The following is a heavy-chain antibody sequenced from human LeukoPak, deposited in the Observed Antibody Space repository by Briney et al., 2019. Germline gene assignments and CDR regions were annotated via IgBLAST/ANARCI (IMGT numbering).Heavy chain of an antibody. CDR3: AKGSNSGYDHPVDY. CDR1: GFTFDDYA. D-gene: IGHD5-12*01. CDR2: ISWNSGSI. Sequence: GGSLRLSCAASGFTFDDYAMHWVRQAPGKGLGWVSGISWNSGSIGYADSVKGRFTISRDNAKNSLYLQMNSLRAEDTALYYCAKGSNSGYDHPVDYWGQGTLVTVSS. J-gene: IGHJ4*02. V-gene: IGHV3-9*01.